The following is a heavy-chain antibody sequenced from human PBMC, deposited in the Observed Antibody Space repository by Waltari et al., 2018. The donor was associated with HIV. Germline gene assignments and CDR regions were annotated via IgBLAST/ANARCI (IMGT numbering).Heavy chain of an antibody. V-gene: IGHV3-7*01. CDR1: GFSFGSFW. Sequence: LEESGGGAVQPGESLRLACDASGFSFGSFWMSWVRQVSGKGLEWVADIKEDGGERNVVDSVKGRFTVSRDNAKNLLILKMDNLKMEDSGIYYCARGAGSVWGQGTLVTVSS. CDR2: IKEDGGER. J-gene: IGHJ4*02. CDR3: ARGAGSV.